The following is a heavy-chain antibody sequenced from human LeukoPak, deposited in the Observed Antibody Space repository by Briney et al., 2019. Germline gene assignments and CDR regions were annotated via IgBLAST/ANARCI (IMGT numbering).Heavy chain of an antibody. CDR1: GFTVSSNY. CDR3: ARDTYSSSWYGRVSWFDP. V-gene: IGHV3-53*01. CDR2: IYSGGST. J-gene: IGHJ5*02. D-gene: IGHD6-13*01. Sequence: GGSLRLSCAASGFTVSSNYMSWVRQAPGKGLEWVSVIYSGGSTYYADSVKGRFTISRDNSKNTLYLQMNSLRAEDTAVYYCARDTYSSSWYGRVSWFDPWGQGTLVTVSS.